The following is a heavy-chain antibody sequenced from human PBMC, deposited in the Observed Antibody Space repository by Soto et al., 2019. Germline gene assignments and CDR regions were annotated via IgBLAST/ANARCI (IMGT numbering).Heavy chain of an antibody. CDR3: ARDPWAADY. CDR1: GFTVSTKY. CDR2: IYSGGST. V-gene: IGHV3-66*01. D-gene: IGHD3-16*01. J-gene: IGHJ4*02. Sequence: GSLRLSCAASGFTVSTKYMSWVRQAPGKGLEWVSVIYSGGSTFYTDSVRGRFTISRDNSKNTVNLQMNSLRAEDTAVYYCARDPWAADYWGQGTLVTVSS.